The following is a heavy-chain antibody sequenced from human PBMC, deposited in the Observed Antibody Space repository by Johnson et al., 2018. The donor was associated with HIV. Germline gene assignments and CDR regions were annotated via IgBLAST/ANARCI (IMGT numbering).Heavy chain of an antibody. Sequence: QVQLVESGGNLVKPGGSLRLSCAASGFTFSDYYMSWIRQAPGKGLEWVAVISYDGSNKYYADSVKGRFNISRDNSKNTLYLQMNSLRAEDTAVYYCAREARIVVVEPSDAFDIWGQGTMVTVSS. D-gene: IGHD3-22*01. V-gene: IGHV3-30*14. CDR1: GFTFSDYY. CDR3: AREARIVVVEPSDAFDI. J-gene: IGHJ3*02. CDR2: ISYDGSNK.